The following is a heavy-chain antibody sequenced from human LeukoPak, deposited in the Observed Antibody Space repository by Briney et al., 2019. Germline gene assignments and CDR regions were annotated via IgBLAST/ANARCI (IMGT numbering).Heavy chain of an antibody. J-gene: IGHJ6*03. CDR1: GGTFSSYA. CDR3: AREVEPLYYYYYMDV. CDR2: IIPIFGTA. V-gene: IGHV1-69*13. Sequence: SMKVSCKASGGTFSSYAISWVRQAPGQGLEWMGGIIPIFGTANYAQKLQGRVTITADESTSTAYMELSSLRSEDTAVYYCAREVEPLYYYYYMDVWGKGTTVTVSS. D-gene: IGHD5-24*01.